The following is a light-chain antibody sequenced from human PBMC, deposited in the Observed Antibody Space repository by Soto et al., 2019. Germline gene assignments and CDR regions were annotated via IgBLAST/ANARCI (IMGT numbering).Light chain of an antibody. CDR2: DAS. CDR1: QGISNW. J-gene: IGKJ5*01. CDR3: VHSFTHTT. Sequence: EIDMTLSPSTLPASVVDRVTITFRASQGISNWLARYQQKPGKVAKLLIYDASSLERGGPSRFSGSGSGTEFTLTIFILQPDDIPACNWVHSFTHTTF. V-gene: IGKV1-5*01.